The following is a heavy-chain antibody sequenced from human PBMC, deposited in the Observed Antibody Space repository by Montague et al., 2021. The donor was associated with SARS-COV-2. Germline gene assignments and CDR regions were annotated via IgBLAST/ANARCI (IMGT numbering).Heavy chain of an antibody. D-gene: IGHD3-3*01. CDR2: IYWDDDK. V-gene: IGHV2-5*02. CDR3: ARRYDFYRAEAFDV. J-gene: IGHJ3*01. Sequence: PALVKPTQTLTLTCTFSGFSLTTNGVGVGWIRQPPGKALEWVALIYWDDDKRFSPSLKTRLTISKDTSKNRVVLTMTNLDPVDTATYYCARRYDFYRAEAFDVWGQGTMLTVSS. CDR1: GFSLTTNGVG.